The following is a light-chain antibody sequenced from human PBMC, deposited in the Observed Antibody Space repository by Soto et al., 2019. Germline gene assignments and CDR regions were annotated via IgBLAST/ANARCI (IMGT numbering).Light chain of an antibody. Sequence: QSAVTQPASVSGSPGQSITISCTGTSSDVGGYNYVSWYQQHPGKAPKLMIYDVSNRPSGVSNRFSGSKSGNTASLTISGLQAEDEADYYCSSYTSSSTNVFGTGTKVTVL. CDR2: DVS. J-gene: IGLJ1*01. CDR3: SSYTSSSTNV. V-gene: IGLV2-14*01. CDR1: SSDVGGYNY.